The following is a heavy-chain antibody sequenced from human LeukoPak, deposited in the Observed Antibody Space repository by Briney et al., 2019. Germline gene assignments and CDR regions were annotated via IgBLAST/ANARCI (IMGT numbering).Heavy chain of an antibody. CDR3: ARGKQWLVPSGYLY. J-gene: IGHJ4*02. D-gene: IGHD6-19*01. V-gene: IGHV4-39*01. Sequence: PSETLSLTCTVSGGSISSSSYYWGWIRQPPGEGLEWIGSIYYSGSTYYNPSLKSRVTISVDTSKNQFSLKLSSVTAADTAVYYCARGKQWLVPSGYLYWGQGTLVTVSS. CDR2: IYYSGST. CDR1: GGSISSSSYY.